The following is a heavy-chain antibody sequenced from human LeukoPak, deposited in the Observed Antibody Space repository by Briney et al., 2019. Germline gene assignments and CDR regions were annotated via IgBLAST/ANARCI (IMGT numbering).Heavy chain of an antibody. CDR3: ARVDSGGYHSDY. J-gene: IGHJ4*02. CDR1: GGSISSSSYY. Sequence: SETLSLTCTVPGGSISSSSYYWGWIRQPPGKGLEWIGSIYYSGSTYYNPSLKSRVTISVDTSKNQFSLKLSSVTAADTAVYYCARVDSGGYHSDYWGQGTLVTVSS. CDR2: IYYSGST. V-gene: IGHV4-39*07. D-gene: IGHD3-22*01.